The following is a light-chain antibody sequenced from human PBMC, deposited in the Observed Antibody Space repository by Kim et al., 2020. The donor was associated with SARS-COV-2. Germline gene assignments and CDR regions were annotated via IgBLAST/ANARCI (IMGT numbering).Light chain of an antibody. CDR2: DVS. V-gene: IGLV2-14*03. Sequence: GQPITRSGIGTSSDVGGYNPVSWYQQHPGKAPKLMIFDVSNRPSGVSNRFSGSKSGNTASLTISGLQAEDEADYYCMSYRRGSTYVFGSGTKVTVL. CDR3: MSYRRGSTYV. CDR1: SSDVGGYNP. J-gene: IGLJ1*01.